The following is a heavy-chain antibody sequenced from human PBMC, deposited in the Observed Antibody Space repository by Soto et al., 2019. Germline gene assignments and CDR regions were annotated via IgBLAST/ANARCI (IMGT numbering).Heavy chain of an antibody. J-gene: IGHJ4*02. Sequence: SETLSLTCTVSGGSISNYYWNWIRQSPGKGLEWIGDIYSSGSTHYNPSLQNRVTISIDKSKNQVSLKLNSVTAADTAVYYCARWSIVGANRFDYWGQGTLVTVSS. CDR1: GGSISNYY. CDR3: ARWSIVGANRFDY. D-gene: IGHD1-26*01. CDR2: IYSSGST. V-gene: IGHV4-59*12.